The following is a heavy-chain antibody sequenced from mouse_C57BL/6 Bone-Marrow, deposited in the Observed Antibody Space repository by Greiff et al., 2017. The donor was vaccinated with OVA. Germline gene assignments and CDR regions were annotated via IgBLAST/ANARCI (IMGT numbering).Heavy chain of an antibody. CDR3: ARRDGHYAMDY. CDR1: GYTFTSYW. D-gene: IGHD1-1*01. J-gene: IGHJ4*01. V-gene: IGHV1-50*01. Sequence: VQLQQPGAELVKPGASVKLSCKASGYTFTSYWMQWVKQRPGQGLEWIGEIDPSDSYTNYNQKFKGKATLTVDTSSSTAYMQLSSLTSEDSAVYYCARRDGHYAMDYWGQGTSVTVSS. CDR2: IDPSDSYT.